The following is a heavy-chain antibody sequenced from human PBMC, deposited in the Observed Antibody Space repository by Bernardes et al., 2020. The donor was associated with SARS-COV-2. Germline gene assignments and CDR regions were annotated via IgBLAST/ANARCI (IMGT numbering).Heavy chain of an antibody. CDR3: ANGLRYCDTSKCYTTLYGIDA. D-gene: IGHD3-9*01. CDR2: INRYGNYT. Sequence: GGSLRLSCSASGFTFSRFWMHWVRQVPGKGLVWLSRINRYGNYTSYADPVKGRFTISRDNDKNILYLQMTNVRVDDTAVYYCANGLRYCDTSKCYTTLYGIDAWGQGTTVTVST. V-gene: IGHV3-74*03. CDR1: GFTFSRFW. J-gene: IGHJ6*01.